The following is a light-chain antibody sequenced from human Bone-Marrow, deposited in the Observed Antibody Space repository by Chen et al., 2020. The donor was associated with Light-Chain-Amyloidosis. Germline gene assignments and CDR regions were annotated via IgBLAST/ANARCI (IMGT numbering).Light chain of an antibody. CDR1: NIGSTS. V-gene: IGLV3-21*02. Sequence: SYVLTQPSSVSVAPGQTATLACGGNNIGSTSVHWYQQTPGQAPLLVVYDDSDRPSGIPERWSGCHSGNTATLTMSRVEAGDEADYDCQVWDRSSDRPVFGGGTKLTVL. J-gene: IGLJ3*02. CDR2: DDS. CDR3: QVWDRSSDRPV.